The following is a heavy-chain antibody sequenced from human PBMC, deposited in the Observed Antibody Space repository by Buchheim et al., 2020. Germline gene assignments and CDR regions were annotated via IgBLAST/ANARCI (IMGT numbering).Heavy chain of an antibody. CDR1: GFTFSSYG. D-gene: IGHD6-13*01. Sequence: QVQLVESGGGVVQPGRSLRLSCAASGFTFSSYGMHWVRQAPGKGLEWVAVIWYDGSNKYYADSVTGRFTISRDNSKNTLYLQMNSLRAEDTAVYYCARYSVRQQLVPNWFDPWGQGTL. J-gene: IGHJ5*02. V-gene: IGHV3-33*01. CDR3: ARYSVRQQLVPNWFDP. CDR2: IWYDGSNK.